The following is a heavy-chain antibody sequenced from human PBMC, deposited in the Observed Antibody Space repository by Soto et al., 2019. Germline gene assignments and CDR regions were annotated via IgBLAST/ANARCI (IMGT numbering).Heavy chain of an antibody. Sequence: GGSLRLSCAASGFTFSSYWMSWVRQAPGKGLEWVANIKQDGSEKYYVDSVKGRFTISRDNAKNSLYLQMNSLGAEDTAVYYCARVVPAAIYYYYYMDVWGKGTTVTVSS. D-gene: IGHD2-2*01. V-gene: IGHV3-7*01. J-gene: IGHJ6*03. CDR1: GFTFSSYW. CDR3: ARVVPAAIYYYYYMDV. CDR2: IKQDGSEK.